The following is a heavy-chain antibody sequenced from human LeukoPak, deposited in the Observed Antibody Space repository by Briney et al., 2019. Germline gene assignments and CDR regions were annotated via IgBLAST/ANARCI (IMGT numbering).Heavy chain of an antibody. CDR1: GFTFSSYD. Sequence: GGSLRLSCAPSGFTFSSYDMSWVRQAPGKGLEWVSSISSSSSHIYYADSVKGRFTVSRDNAKNSLYLQMNSLRAEDTAVYYCARHNSGSYDLEYWGQGTLVTVSS. V-gene: IGHV3-21*01. D-gene: IGHD3-10*01. CDR3: ARHNSGSYDLEY. J-gene: IGHJ4*02. CDR2: ISSSSSHI.